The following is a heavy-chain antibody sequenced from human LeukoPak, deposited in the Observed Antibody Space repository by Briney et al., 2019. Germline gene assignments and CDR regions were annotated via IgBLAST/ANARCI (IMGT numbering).Heavy chain of an antibody. CDR3: ARREAGTTYYYDSSGYYPTPHFDY. J-gene: IGHJ4*02. CDR1: GSSISSSNYN. D-gene: IGHD3-22*01. V-gene: IGHV4-39*01. Sequence: PSETLSLTCTVSGSSISSSNYNWGWIRQPPGKGLEWLGCVSYTRGTYYTPSLKSRVAISVDTSRNQFSLKLSSVTAADTAVYYCARREAGTTYYYDSSGYYPTPHFDYWGQGTLVTVSS. CDR2: VSYTRGT.